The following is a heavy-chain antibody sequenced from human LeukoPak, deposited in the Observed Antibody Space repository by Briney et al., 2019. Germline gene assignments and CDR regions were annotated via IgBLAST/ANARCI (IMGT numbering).Heavy chain of an antibody. Sequence: GGSLRLSRAASGFTFSSYNMNWVRQAPGKGLEWFISVSGSSSYIYYADAVTCRFTISRDNAKYSLYLQMNSLRAEVTAVYYCARHDGAGFDYWGQGTLVTVSS. CDR3: ARHDGAGFDY. V-gene: IGHV3-21*01. D-gene: IGHD3-10*01. CDR1: GFTFSSYN. CDR2: VSGSSSYI. J-gene: IGHJ4*02.